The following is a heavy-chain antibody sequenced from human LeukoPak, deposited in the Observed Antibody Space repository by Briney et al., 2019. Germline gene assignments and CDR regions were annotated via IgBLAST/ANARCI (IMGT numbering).Heavy chain of an antibody. Sequence: GGSLRLSYAASGFTVSSYAMSWVRQAPGKGLEWVSAIIGSGGSTYYADSVKGRLTISRDNSKNSLYLQMNSLRAEDTALYYCAQARPSYSSGWYEWGQGTLVTVSS. J-gene: IGHJ4*02. V-gene: IGHV3-23*01. CDR1: GFTVSSYA. CDR3: AQARPSYSSGWYE. D-gene: IGHD6-19*01. CDR2: IIGSGGST.